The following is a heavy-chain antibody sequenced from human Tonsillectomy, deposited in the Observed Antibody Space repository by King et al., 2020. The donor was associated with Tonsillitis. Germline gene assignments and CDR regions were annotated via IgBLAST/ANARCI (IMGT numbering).Heavy chain of an antibody. J-gene: IGHJ6*02. D-gene: IGHD1-26*01. CDR2: INPNSGGT. CDR3: ARDGKGYRWELPGWPDYYYGMDV. CDR1: GYTFTGYY. V-gene: IGHV1-2*02. Sequence: QLVQSGAEVKKPGASVKVSCKASGYTFTGYYMHWVRQAPGQGLEWMGWINPNSGGTNYAQKFQGRVTMTRDTSISTAYMELSRLGSDDTAVYYCARDGKGYRWELPGWPDYYYGMDVWGQGTTVTVSS.